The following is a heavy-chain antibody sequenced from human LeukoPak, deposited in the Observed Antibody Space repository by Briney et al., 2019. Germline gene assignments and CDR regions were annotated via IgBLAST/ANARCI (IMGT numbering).Heavy chain of an antibody. D-gene: IGHD3-22*01. J-gene: IGHJ4*02. V-gene: IGHV3-7*01. CDR3: AADSSRDYFDY. Sequence: TGGSLRLSCAASGFTFSSYWMSWVSQAPGKGLEWVANIKQDGSEKYYVDSVKGRLTISRDNSKNTLYLQMNSLRSEDTAVYYCAADSSRDYFDYWGQGTLVTVSS. CDR2: IKQDGSEK. CDR1: GFTFSSYW.